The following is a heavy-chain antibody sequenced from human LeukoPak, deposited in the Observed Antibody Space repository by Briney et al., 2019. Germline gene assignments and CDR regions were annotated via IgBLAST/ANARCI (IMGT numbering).Heavy chain of an antibody. CDR3: ARGGYSSSWSDDDAFDI. J-gene: IGHJ3*02. D-gene: IGHD6-13*01. CDR2: INPSGGST. V-gene: IGHV1-46*01. CDR1: GYTFTSYY. Sequence: VASVKVSCKASGYTFTSYYMHWVRQAPGQGLEWMGIINPSGGSTSYAQKFQGRVTMTRDTSTSTVYMELSSLRSEDTAVYYCARGGYSSSWSDDDAFDIWGQGTMVTVSS.